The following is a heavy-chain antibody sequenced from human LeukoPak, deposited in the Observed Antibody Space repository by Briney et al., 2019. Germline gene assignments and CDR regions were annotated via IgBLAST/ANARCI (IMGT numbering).Heavy chain of an antibody. D-gene: IGHD6-13*01. Sequence: SETLSLTCTGSGGSISSYYWSWIRQPPGKGLEWVGYIYYSGSTNYNPSLKSRVTISVDTSKNQFSLKLSSVTAADTAVYYCARGGYGSFDYWGQGTLVTVSS. CDR3: ARGGYGSFDY. V-gene: IGHV4-59*01. J-gene: IGHJ4*02. CDR2: IYYSGST. CDR1: GGSISSYY.